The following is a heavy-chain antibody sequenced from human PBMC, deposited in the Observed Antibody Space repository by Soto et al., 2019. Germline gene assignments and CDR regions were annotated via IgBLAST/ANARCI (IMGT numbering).Heavy chain of an antibody. CDR1: GFTFSSYG. V-gene: IGHV3-30*03. CDR3: AGDQVLWFGESAAPLYYYYMDV. D-gene: IGHD3-10*01. CDR2: ISYDGSNK. Sequence: PGGPLRLSCAASGFTFSSYGMHWVRQAPGKGLEWVAVISYDGSNKYYADSVKGRFTISRDNSKNTLYLQMNSLRAEDTAVYYCAGDQVLWFGESAAPLYYYYMDVWGKGTTVTVSS. J-gene: IGHJ6*03.